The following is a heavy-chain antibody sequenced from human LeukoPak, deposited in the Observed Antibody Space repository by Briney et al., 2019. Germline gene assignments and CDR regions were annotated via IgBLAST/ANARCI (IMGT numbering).Heavy chain of an antibody. Sequence: GGSLRLSCAASGFTFSSYSMNWVRQAPGKGLEWVSSISSSSSYIYYADSVKGRFTISRDNAKNSLYLQMNSLRAEDTAVYYCARSGVVTAIRRYYFDYWGQGTLVTVSS. J-gene: IGHJ4*02. CDR3: ARSGVVTAIRRYYFDY. V-gene: IGHV3-21*01. CDR1: GFTFSSYS. D-gene: IGHD2-21*02. CDR2: ISSSSSYI.